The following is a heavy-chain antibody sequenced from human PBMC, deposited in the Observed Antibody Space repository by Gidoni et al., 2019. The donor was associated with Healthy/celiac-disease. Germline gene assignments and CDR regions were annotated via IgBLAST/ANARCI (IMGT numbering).Heavy chain of an antibody. CDR1: GFTFGDYA. D-gene: IGHD6-19*01. CDR3: TREVSSGWFHFDY. V-gene: IGHV3-49*03. Sequence: EVQLVESGGGLVQPGRSLRLSCTASGFTFGDYAMSWFRQAPGKGLEWVGFIRSKAYGGTTEYAASVKGRFTISRDDSKSIAYLQMNSLKTEDTAVYYCTREVSSGWFHFDYWGQGTLVTVSS. J-gene: IGHJ4*02. CDR2: IRSKAYGGTT.